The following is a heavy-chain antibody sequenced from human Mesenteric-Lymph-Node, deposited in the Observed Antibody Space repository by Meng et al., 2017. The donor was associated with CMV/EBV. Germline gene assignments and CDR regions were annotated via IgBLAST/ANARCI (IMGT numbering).Heavy chain of an antibody. CDR1: GASFSSYY. CDR2: IYYTGST. J-gene: IGHJ6*02. D-gene: IGHD1-26*01. V-gene: IGHV4-59*01. Sequence: SETLSLTCTVSGASFSSYYWSWIRQPPGKGLEWIGYIYYTGSTNYNPSLKSRVTISVDTSKNQFSLKLSSVTAADTAVYYCAGSHLYYYGMDVWGQGTTVTVSS. CDR3: AGSHLYYYGMDV.